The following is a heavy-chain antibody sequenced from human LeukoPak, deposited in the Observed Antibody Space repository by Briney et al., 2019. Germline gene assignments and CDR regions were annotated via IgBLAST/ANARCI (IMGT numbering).Heavy chain of an antibody. V-gene: IGHV1-46*01. D-gene: IGHD6-19*01. CDR2: IHPSDGVT. J-gene: IGHJ4*02. Sequence: RASVKVSCKASGYTFTSHCIHWLRQAPGQGLEWMGLIHPSDGVTTYAQNFQGRVAVTRDTSTSTVYMELSSLRSEDTAVYYCARDNIGSSGWTGLGYWGQGTLVTVSS. CDR1: GYTFTSHC. CDR3: ARDNIGSSGWTGLGY.